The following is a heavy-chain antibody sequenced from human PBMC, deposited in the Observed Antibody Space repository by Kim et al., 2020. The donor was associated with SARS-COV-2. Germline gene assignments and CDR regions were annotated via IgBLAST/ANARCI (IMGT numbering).Heavy chain of an antibody. CDR3: TRDRDGYNFLGSTNFDY. CDR1: GFTFGDYA. CDR2: IRSKAYGGTT. V-gene: IGHV3-49*03. D-gene: IGHD5-12*01. J-gene: IGHJ4*02. Sequence: GGSLRLSCTASGFTFGDYAMSWFRQAPGKGLEWVGFIRSKAYGGTTEYAASVKGRFTISRDDSKSIAYLQMNSLKTEDTAVYYCTRDRDGYNFLGSTNFDYWGQGTLVTVSS.